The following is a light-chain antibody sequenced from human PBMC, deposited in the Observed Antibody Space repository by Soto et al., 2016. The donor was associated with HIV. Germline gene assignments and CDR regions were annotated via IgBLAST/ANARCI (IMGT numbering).Light chain of an antibody. CDR2: AAS. CDR3: QKXNGVIT. Sequence: DIQMTQSPSSLSASVGDTVTITCRASQDIDNYLAWFQQKPGKAPKSLIYAASTLQSGVPSRFSGSGSGTEFTLTITSLQPEDIATYYCQKXNGVITFGGGTKVEI. CDR1: QDIDNY. V-gene: IGKV1-16*01. J-gene: IGKJ4*01.